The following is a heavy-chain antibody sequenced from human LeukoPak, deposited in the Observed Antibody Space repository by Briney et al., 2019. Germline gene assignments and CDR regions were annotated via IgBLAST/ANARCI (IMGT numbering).Heavy chain of an antibody. V-gene: IGHV4-30-4*01. CDR2: IYYTGRT. Sequence: PSQTLSLTCIVSGGSISSGDFHWSWVRQPPGKGLEWIGYIYYTGRTYYNPSLKSRVTISVDTSKNQFSLKLSSVTAADTAVYCCASSGRPAAAGYWGQGTLVTVSS. CDR3: ASSGRPAAAGY. J-gene: IGHJ4*02. D-gene: IGHD2-2*01. CDR1: GGSISSGDFH.